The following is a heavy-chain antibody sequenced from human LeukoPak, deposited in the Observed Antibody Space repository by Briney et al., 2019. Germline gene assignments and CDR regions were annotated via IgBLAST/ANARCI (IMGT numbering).Heavy chain of an antibody. J-gene: IGHJ4*02. D-gene: IGHD2-15*01. V-gene: IGHV4-4*07. Sequence: SETLXXTXTVSGVSISSYYWSWLRQPAGKGLEWIGRIYTSGSTNYNPSLKSRVTMSVDTSKKQFSLKLSSVHAADTAVYYCXXXXYPTXXXDYWGQGTXVTVSS. CDR2: IYTSGST. CDR1: GVSISSYY. CDR3: XXXXYPTXXXDY.